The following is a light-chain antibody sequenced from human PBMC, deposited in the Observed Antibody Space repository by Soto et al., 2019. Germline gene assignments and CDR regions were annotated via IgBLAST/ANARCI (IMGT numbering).Light chain of an antibody. V-gene: IGKV1-33*01. CDR2: NAS. CDR3: QPCGNLPRT. CDR1: QDIRNY. Sequence: DIQMTQSPSSLSASVGDRVTITCQASQDIRNYLNWYQQKPGKAPKLLIYNASNLETGVPSRFTGSGSGKDFTFNISSLQPEDIATYYCQPCGNLPRTFGQGTKVEGK. J-gene: IGKJ1*01.